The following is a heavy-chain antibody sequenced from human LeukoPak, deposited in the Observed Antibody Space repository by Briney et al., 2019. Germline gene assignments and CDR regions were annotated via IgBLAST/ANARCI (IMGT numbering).Heavy chain of an antibody. Sequence: SETLSLTXAVYGGSFSGYYWSWIRQPPGKGVEWIGEVNHSGSTNYNPSLKSRVTISVDTSKNQFSLKLSSVTAADTAVYYCARGSGGYNSWWGSWGQGTLVTVSS. V-gene: IGHV4-34*01. CDR2: VNHSGST. CDR1: GGSFSGYY. J-gene: IGHJ4*02. CDR3: ARGSGGYNSWWGS. D-gene: IGHD5-24*01.